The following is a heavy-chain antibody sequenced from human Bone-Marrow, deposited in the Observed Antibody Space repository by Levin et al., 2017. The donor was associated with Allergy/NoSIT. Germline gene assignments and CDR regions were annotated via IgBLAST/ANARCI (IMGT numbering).Heavy chain of an antibody. CDR1: FSPFSLSF. J-gene: IGHJ3*02. Sequence: GGSLRLSFPFSFSPFSLSFLFFFLPLPLKGLEWIGLVYAGDSDTTYSPSFEGQVTISVDKSIRTVYLQWGSLKASDTAIFYCARRAPLAYDAFDIWGQGTMVTVSS. CDR2: VYAGDSDT. CDR3: ARRAPLAYDAFDI. V-gene: IGHV5-51*01.